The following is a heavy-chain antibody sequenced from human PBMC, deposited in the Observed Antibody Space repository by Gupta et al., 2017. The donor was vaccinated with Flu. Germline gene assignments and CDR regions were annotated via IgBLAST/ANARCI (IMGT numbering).Heavy chain of an antibody. CDR1: GDSVSSYSYY. CDR3: ARHPWGGEIFVVELPPAPMFDP. Sequence: LTCTVSGDSVSSYSYYWGWIRQPPGKGLEWIGSIYYSGSTYYNPSLKSRVTISVDTSKNQFSLELTSVTAADTAVYYCARHPWGGEIFVVELPPAPMFDPWGQGTLVTVYS. J-gene: IGHJ5*02. CDR2: IYYSGST. V-gene: IGHV4-39*01. D-gene: IGHD3-10*01.